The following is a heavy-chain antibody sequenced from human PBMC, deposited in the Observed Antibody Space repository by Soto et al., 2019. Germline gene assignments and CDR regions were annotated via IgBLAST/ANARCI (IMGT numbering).Heavy chain of an antibody. CDR1: GYSFTSYW. CDR2: VYPDDSNT. D-gene: IGHD5-18*01. J-gene: IGHJ6*02. CDR3: ARAGAMVTPYYYYGMDV. Sequence: ESLKVSCNGSGYSFTSYWVGWVRQMPGKGLEWMGIVYPDDSNTRYSPSFQGQVTISADKSISTAYLQWSSLKASDTAMYYCARAGAMVTPYYYYGMDVWGQGTTVTVSS. V-gene: IGHV5-51*01.